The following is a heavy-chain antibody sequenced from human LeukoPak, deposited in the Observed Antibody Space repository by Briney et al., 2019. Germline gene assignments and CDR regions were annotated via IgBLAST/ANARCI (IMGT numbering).Heavy chain of an antibody. CDR3: ARSSSSYYFDY. V-gene: IGHV4-39*01. CDR1: GGPISSSSYY. CDR2: IYYSGST. D-gene: IGHD6-6*01. Sequence: PSETLSLTCTVSGGPISSSSYYWGWIRQPPGKGLEWIGSIYYSGSTYYNPSLKSRVTISVDTSKNQFSLKLSSVTAADTAVYYCARSSSSYYFDYWGQGTLVTVSS. J-gene: IGHJ4*02.